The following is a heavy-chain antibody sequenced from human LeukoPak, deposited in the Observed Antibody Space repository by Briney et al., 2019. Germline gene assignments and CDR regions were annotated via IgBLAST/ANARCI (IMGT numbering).Heavy chain of an antibody. V-gene: IGHV3-30*18. D-gene: IGHD2-15*01. CDR3: AKDGYCSGGSCSGG. CDR2: ISYDGSNK. J-gene: IGHJ4*02. CDR1: GFTFSSYG. Sequence: SGGSLRLSCAASGFTFSSYGMHWVRQAPGKGLEWVAVISYDGSNKYYADSVKGRFTISRDNSKNTLYLQMNSLRAEDTAVYYCAKDGYCSGGSCSGGWGQGTLVTVSS.